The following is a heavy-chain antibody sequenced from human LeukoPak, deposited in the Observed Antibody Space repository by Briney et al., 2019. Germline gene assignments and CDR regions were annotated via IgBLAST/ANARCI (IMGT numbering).Heavy chain of an antibody. V-gene: IGHV1-46*01. Sequence: GASVKVSCKASGYTFTSYYMHWVRQAPGQGLEWMGIINPSGGSTSYAQKFQGRVTMTRDTSTSTVYMELGSLRSEDTAVYYCARGRLRVRGVTGIFDYWGQGTLVTVSS. CDR3: ARGRLRVRGVTGIFDY. CDR1: GYTFTSYY. D-gene: IGHD3-10*01. CDR2: INPSGGST. J-gene: IGHJ4*02.